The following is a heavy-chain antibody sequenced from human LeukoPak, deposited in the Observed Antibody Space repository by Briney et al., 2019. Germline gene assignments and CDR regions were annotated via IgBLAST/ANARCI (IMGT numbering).Heavy chain of an antibody. CDR2: IYYSGST. CDR3: ARRDGGAAFDI. D-gene: IGHD4-23*01. CDR1: GGSISTYY. Sequence: SESLSLTCTVSGGSISTYYWSWVRQPPGKGLEWIGYIYYSGSTDSNPSLKSRVTISVDTSKNQFSLKLSSVTSADTAVYYCARRDGGAAFDIWGQGTMVTVSS. V-gene: IGHV4-59*08. J-gene: IGHJ3*02.